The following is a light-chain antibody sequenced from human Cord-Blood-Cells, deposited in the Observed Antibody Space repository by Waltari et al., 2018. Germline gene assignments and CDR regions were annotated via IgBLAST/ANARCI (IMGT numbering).Light chain of an antibody. Sequence: QSALTQPPYASGSPGPSVTISCTGTSSHVGGYNYVSWYQQHPGKAPKLMIYEVSKRPSGVPDRFSGSKSGNTASLTVSGLQAEDEADYYCSSYAGSNNLVFGGGTKLTVL. J-gene: IGLJ2*01. CDR2: EVS. CDR1: SSHVGGYNY. V-gene: IGLV2-8*01. CDR3: SSYAGSNNLV.